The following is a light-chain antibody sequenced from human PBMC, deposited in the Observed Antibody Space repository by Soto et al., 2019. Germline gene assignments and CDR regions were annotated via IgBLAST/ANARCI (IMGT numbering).Light chain of an antibody. J-gene: IGKJ2*01. V-gene: IGKV1-39*01. Sequence: DIQMTQSPSSLYVSVGDRVTITCRASQSISSFLHWFQQKPGKAPKLLIYASFNLQSGVPSRFSGSGSGTDFTLTITSLQPEDFAAYYCQQSYTTPYTFGQGTKLEI. CDR1: QSISSF. CDR3: QQSYTTPYT. CDR2: ASF.